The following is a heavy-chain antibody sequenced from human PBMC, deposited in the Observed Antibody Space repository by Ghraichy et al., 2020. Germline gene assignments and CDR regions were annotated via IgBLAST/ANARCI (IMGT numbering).Heavy chain of an antibody. J-gene: IGHJ4*02. V-gene: IGHV4-61*02. CDR3: AREPDLMTTVTINYFDY. CDR2: IYTSGST. CDR1: GGSISSGSYY. D-gene: IGHD4-17*01. Sequence: SETLSLTCTVSGGSISSGSYYWSWIRQPAGKGLEWIGRIYTSGSTNYNPSLKSRVTISVDTSKNQFSLKLSSVTAADTAVYYCAREPDLMTTVTINYFDYWGQGTLGTVSS.